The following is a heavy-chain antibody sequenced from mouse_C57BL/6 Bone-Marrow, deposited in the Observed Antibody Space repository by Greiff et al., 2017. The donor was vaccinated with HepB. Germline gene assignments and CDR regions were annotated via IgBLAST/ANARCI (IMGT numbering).Heavy chain of an antibody. D-gene: IGHD3-2*02. V-gene: IGHV1-81*01. J-gene: IGHJ3*01. Sequence: QVQLQQSGAELARPGASVKLSCKASGYTFTSYGISWVKQRTGQGLEWIGEIYPRSGNTYYNEKFKGKATLTADKSSSTAYMELRSLTSEDSAVYFCARSSGPWFAYWGQGTLVTVSA. CDR1: GYTFTSYG. CDR3: ARSSGPWFAY. CDR2: IYPRSGNT.